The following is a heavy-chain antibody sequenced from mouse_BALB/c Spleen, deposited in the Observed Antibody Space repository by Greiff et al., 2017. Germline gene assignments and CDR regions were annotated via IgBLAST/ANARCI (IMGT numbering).Heavy chain of an antibody. Sequence: QVQLQQSGAELVRPGASVTLSCKASGYTFTDYEMHWVKQTPVHGLEWIGAIDPETGGTAYNQKFKGKATLTADKSSSTAYMELRSLTSEDSAVYYCTSYGNYVAWFAYWGQGTLVTVSA. CDR2: IDPETGGT. J-gene: IGHJ3*01. CDR1: GYTFTDYE. V-gene: IGHV1-15*01. D-gene: IGHD2-1*01. CDR3: TSYGNYVAWFAY.